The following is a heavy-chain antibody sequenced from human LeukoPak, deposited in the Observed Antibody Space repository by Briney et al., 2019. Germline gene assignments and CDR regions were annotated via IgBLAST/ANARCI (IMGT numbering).Heavy chain of an antibody. J-gene: IGHJ4*02. CDR1: GYSFTKYW. V-gene: IGHV5-51*01. CDR3: ARRRYYGSGSYAPFDY. CDR2: IYPGDSDT. Sequence: GESLKISCKGSGYSFTKYWIGWVRQMPGKGLEWMGIIYPGDSDTRYSPSFQGQVTISADKSISTAYLQWSSLKASDTAMYYCARRRYYGSGSYAPFDYWGQGTLVTVSS. D-gene: IGHD3-10*01.